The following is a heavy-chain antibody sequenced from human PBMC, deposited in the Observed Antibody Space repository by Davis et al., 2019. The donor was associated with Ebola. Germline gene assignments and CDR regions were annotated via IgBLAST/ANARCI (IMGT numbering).Heavy chain of an antibody. V-gene: IGHV4-30-4*01. D-gene: IGHD3-22*01. CDR1: GGSISSGDYY. CDR2: IYYSGST. CDR3: ARGTRGTMIVVAEGWFDP. Sequence: SETLSLTCTVSGGSISSGDYYWSWIRQPPGKGLEWIGYIYYSGSTYYNPSLKSRVTISVDTSKNQFSLKLSSVTAADTAVYYCARGTRGTMIVVAEGWFDPWGQGTLVTVSS. J-gene: IGHJ5*02.